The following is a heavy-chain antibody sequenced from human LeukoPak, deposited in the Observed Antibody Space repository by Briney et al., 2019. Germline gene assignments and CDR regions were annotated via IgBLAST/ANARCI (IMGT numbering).Heavy chain of an antibody. CDR2: ISAYNGNT. D-gene: IGHD6-13*01. J-gene: IGHJ3*02. Sequence: GASVKVSCKASGYTFTSYGISWVRQAPGQGLEWMGWISAYNGNTNYAQKLQDRVTLATDTSTSTAYMELRSLRSDDTAVYYCARVWAAGGAFDIWGQGTMVTVSS. CDR3: ARVWAAGGAFDI. V-gene: IGHV1-18*01. CDR1: GYTFTSYG.